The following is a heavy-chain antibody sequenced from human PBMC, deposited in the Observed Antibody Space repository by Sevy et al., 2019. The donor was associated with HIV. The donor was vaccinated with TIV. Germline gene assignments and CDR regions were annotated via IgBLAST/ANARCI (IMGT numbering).Heavy chain of an antibody. V-gene: IGHV3-7*01. Sequence: GGSLRLSCAASGFTFDSYWMTWVRQAPGKGLEWVANIKEDGSGRFYVDSVRGRFTVSRDNAKKILYLQMNNLRGEDTALYYCARLYSSSSGRSLDNWGQGALVTVSS. CDR2: IKEDGSGR. J-gene: IGHJ4*02. CDR3: ARLYSSSSGRSLDN. D-gene: IGHD6-6*01. CDR1: GFTFDSYW.